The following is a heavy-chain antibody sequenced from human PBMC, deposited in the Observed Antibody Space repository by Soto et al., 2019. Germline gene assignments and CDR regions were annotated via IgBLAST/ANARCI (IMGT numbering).Heavy chain of an antibody. V-gene: IGHV3-43*01. D-gene: IGHD6-6*01. J-gene: IGHJ6*02. CDR3: AKDGASSIAAQYRYYYYGMDV. Sequence: GGSLRLSCAASGFTFDDYTMHWVRQAPGKGLEWVSLISWDGGSTYYADSVKGRFTISRDNSKNSLYLQMNSLRTEDTALYYCAKDGASSIAAQYRYYYYGMDVWGQGTTVTVSS. CDR2: ISWDGGST. CDR1: GFTFDDYT.